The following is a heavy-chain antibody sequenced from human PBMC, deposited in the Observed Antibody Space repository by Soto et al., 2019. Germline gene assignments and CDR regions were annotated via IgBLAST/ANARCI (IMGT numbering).Heavy chain of an antibody. CDR1: GYTFTSYA. CDR3: ARDPSLEDYDILTGYPLWGRYGMDV. V-gene: IGHV1-3*01. J-gene: IGHJ6*02. D-gene: IGHD3-9*01. CDR2: INAGNGNT. Sequence: GASVKVSCKASGYTFTSYAMHWVRQAPGRRLEWMGWINAGNGNTKYSQKFQGRVTITRDTSASTAYMELSSLRSEDTAVYYCARDPSLEDYDILTGYPLWGRYGMDVWGQGTTVTVSS.